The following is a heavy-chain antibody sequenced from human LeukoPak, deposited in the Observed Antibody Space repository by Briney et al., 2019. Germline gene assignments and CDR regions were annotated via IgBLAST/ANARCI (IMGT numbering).Heavy chain of an antibody. J-gene: IGHJ6*02. CDR1: GGTFSSYA. CDR3: ARVATITLSYYYYYGMDV. Sequence: VASVTVSCKASGGTFSSYAISWVRQAPGQGLEWMGGIIPIFGTANYAQKFQGRVTITADESTSTAYMELSSLRSEDTAVYYCARVATITLSYYYYYGMDVWGQGTTVTVSS. D-gene: IGHD5-12*01. CDR2: IIPIFGTA. V-gene: IGHV1-69*13.